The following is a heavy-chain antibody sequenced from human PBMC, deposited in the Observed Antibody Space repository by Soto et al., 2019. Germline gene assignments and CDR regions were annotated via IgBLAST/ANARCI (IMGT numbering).Heavy chain of an antibody. CDR1: GYTFTSYG. CDR2: ISAYNGNT. J-gene: IGHJ6*02. V-gene: IGHV1-18*01. Sequence: ASVKVSCKASGYTFTSYGISWVRQAPGQGLEWMGWISAYNGNTNYAQKLQGRVTMTTDTSTSTAYMELRSLRSDDTAVYYCARDSLELHYYCYGMDVWGQGTTVTVSS. CDR3: ARDSLELHYYCYGMDV. D-gene: IGHD1-7*01.